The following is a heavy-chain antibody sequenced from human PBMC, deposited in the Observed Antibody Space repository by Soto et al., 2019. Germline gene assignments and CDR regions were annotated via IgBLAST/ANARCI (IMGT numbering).Heavy chain of an antibody. J-gene: IGHJ5*02. CDR3: ARDAPSIAASHNWFDP. Sequence: SETLSLTCTVSGGSISSGDYYWSWIRQPPGKGLEWIGYIYYSGSTYYNPSLKSRVTISVGTSKNQFSLKLSSVTAADTAVYYCARDAPSIAASHNWFDPWGQGTLVTVSS. CDR1: GGSISSGDYY. CDR2: IYYSGST. V-gene: IGHV4-30-4*01. D-gene: IGHD6-6*01.